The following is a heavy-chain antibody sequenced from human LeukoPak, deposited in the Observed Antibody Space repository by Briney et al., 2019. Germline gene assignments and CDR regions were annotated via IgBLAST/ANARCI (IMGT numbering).Heavy chain of an antibody. Sequence: ASVKVSCKASGYTFTGYYMHWVRQAPGQGLEWMGWINPNSGGTNYAQKFQGRATMTRDTSISTAYMELSRLRSDDTAVYYCARDGMDSYDSSGYYPIDYWGQGTLVTVSS. D-gene: IGHD3-22*01. CDR2: INPNSGGT. J-gene: IGHJ4*02. V-gene: IGHV1-2*02. CDR1: GYTFTGYY. CDR3: ARDGMDSYDSSGYYPIDY.